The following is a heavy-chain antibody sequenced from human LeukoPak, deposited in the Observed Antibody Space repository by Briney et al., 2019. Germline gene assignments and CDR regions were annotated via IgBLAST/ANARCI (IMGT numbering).Heavy chain of an antibody. CDR1: GFTVSSNY. CDR2: IYSGGST. D-gene: IGHD2-2*01. Sequence: GGSLRLSCAASGFTVSSNYMSWVRQAPGKGLEWVSVIYSGGSTYYADSVKGRFTISRDNSKNTLYLQMNSLRAEDTAVYYCAKAEVMCSSTSCYYYYYYMDVWGKGTTVTVSS. V-gene: IGHV3-53*01. J-gene: IGHJ6*03. CDR3: AKAEVMCSSTSCYYYYYYMDV.